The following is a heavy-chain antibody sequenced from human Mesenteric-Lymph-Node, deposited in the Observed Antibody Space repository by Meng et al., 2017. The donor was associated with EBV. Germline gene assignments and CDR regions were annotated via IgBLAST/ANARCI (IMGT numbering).Heavy chain of an antibody. D-gene: IGHD6-19*01. CDR1: GGSISSSSW. V-gene: IGHV4-4*02. CDR2: IYHSGST. J-gene: IGHJ4*02. CDR3: ARVGQWLPIDY. Sequence: QVPAEESGPGLVKPSGTRSLSFAVSGGSISSSSWWRWVRQPPGKGLEWIGEIYHSGSTNYNPSLKSRVTISVDKSKNQFSLNLSSVTAADTAVYYCARVGQWLPIDYWGQGTLVTVSS.